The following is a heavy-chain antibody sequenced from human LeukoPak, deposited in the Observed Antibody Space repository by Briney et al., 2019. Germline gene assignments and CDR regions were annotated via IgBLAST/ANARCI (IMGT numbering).Heavy chain of an antibody. CDR3: ERQYGSGYD. CDR2: IYYSGST. V-gene: IGHV4-61*08. CDR1: GGSISSGGYY. D-gene: IGHD3-10*01. J-gene: IGHJ4*02. Sequence: SQTLSLTCTVSGGSISSGGYYWSWIRQPPGKGLEWIGYIYYSGSTNYNPSLKSRVTISVDTSKNQFSLKLSSVTAADTAVYCCERQYGSGYDWGQGTLVTVSS.